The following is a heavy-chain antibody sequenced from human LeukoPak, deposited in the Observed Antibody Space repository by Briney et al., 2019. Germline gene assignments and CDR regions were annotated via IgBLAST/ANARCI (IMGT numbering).Heavy chain of an antibody. Sequence: SETLSLTCTVSGGSISSYYWSWIRQPPGKGLEWIGYIYYSGGTNYNPSLKSQVTISVDTSKNQFSLKLSSVTAADTAVYYCARVGAHREPTFDYWGQRTLVTVSS. V-gene: IGHV4-59*01. CDR2: IYYSGGT. D-gene: IGHD1-14*01. CDR1: GGSISSYY. CDR3: ARVGAHREPTFDY. J-gene: IGHJ4*02.